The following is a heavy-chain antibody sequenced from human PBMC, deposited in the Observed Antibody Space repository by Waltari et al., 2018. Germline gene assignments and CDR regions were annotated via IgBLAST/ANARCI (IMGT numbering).Heavy chain of an antibody. Sequence: EVHLVESGGGLVQPGGSLRLSCAASGFPFSTYDGHWVRQTTGKRLEWVSAMGAAGDAYYLHSVRGRFTISRDNAKNSFYLQMNSLRADDTAVYFCAALGPDIIWGQGAMVTVSS. CDR1: GFPFSTYD. CDR2: MGAAGDA. D-gene: IGHD1-26*01. CDR3: AALGPDII. J-gene: IGHJ3*02. V-gene: IGHV3-13*01.